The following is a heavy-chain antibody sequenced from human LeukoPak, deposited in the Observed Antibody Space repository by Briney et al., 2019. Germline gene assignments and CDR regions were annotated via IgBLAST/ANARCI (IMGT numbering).Heavy chain of an antibody. CDR1: GFTVSSNY. J-gene: IGHJ4*02. CDR2: IYSGGST. Sequence: GGSLRLSCAASGFTVSSNYVSWVRQAPGKGLEWVSVIYSGGSTYYADSVKGLFTISRDNSKNTLYLQMSSLRVEDTAVYYCARGPETAMVPRYWGQGTLVTVSS. D-gene: IGHD5-18*01. CDR3: ARGPETAMVPRY. V-gene: IGHV3-53*01.